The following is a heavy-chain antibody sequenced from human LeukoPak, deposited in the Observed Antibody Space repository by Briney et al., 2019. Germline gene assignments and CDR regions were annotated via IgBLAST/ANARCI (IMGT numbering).Heavy chain of an antibody. V-gene: IGHV4-39*07. CDR1: GGSISSSRDY. CDR2: IYYSGST. CDR3: ARMTTMLHFDY. D-gene: IGHD3-10*02. Sequence: SPSETLSLTCIVSGGSISSSRDYWAWIRQPPGKGLEWIANIYYSGSTYYSPSLKSRVTISVDTSKNQFSLKLSSVTAADTAVYYCARMTTMLHFDYWGQGTLVTVSS. J-gene: IGHJ4*02.